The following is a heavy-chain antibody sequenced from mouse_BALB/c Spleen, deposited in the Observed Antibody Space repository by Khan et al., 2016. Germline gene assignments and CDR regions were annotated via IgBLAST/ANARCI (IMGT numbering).Heavy chain of an antibody. CDR3: AKLSLYYAMDY. V-gene: IGHV9-3-1*01. J-gene: IGHJ4*01. CDR2: INTYTGEP. CDR1: GYTFTNYG. Sequence: QIQLVQSGPELKKPGETVKISCKASGYTFTNYGMNWVKQAPGKGLKWMGWINTYTGEPTYADDFKGRFAFSLETSASTAYLQLNNLKNEDTATYFCAKLSLYYAMDYWGQGTSVTVSS.